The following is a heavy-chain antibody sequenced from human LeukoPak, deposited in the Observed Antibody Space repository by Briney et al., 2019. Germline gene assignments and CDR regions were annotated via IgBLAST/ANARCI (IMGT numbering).Heavy chain of an antibody. Sequence: GGSLRLSCAASGFTFEDYAMHWVRQAPGKGLEWVAFIRYDGSDKYYPDSVKGRFTISRDNSKNTLYLQMNSLRAEDTAVYYCARDPSNYDFWSWGQGTLVTVSS. D-gene: IGHD3-3*01. J-gene: IGHJ4*02. CDR3: ARDPSNYDFWS. V-gene: IGHV3-30*02. CDR1: GFTFEDYA. CDR2: IRYDGSDK.